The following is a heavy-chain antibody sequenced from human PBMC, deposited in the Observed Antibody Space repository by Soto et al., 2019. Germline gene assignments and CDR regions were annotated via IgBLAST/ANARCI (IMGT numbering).Heavy chain of an antibody. CDR1: GFTFSSYE. D-gene: IGHD3-9*01. V-gene: IGHV3-48*03. CDR3: ATKPYYRYFDWHQRGLLDY. CDR2: ISSSGSTI. Sequence: QAGGSLRLSCAASGFTFSSYEMNWVRQAPGKGLEWVSYISSSGSTIYYADSVKGRFTISRDNAKNSLYLQMNSLRAEDTAVYYCATKPYYRYFDWHQRGLLDYWGQGTLVTVSS. J-gene: IGHJ4*02.